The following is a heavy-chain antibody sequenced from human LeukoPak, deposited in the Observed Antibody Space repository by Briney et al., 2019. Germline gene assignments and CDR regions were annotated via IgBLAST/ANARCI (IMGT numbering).Heavy chain of an antibody. J-gene: IGHJ4*02. Sequence: GGSLRLSCAASGFTLSSYAIHWVRQAPGKGLEWVAVISYDGSNKYYADSVKGRFTISRDNSKNTLYLQMNSLRAEDTAVYYCASRAIAVANARGQGTLVTVSS. CDR1: GFTLSSYA. CDR3: ASRAIAVANA. CDR2: ISYDGSNK. D-gene: IGHD6-19*01. V-gene: IGHV3-30*04.